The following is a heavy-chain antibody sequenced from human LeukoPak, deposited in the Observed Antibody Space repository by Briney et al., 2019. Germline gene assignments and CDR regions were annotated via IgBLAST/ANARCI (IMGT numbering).Heavy chain of an antibody. CDR2: MNPNSGNT. V-gene: IGHV1-8*01. CDR3: ARVTPGRYCSSTSCDPYYYYYGMDV. J-gene: IGHJ6*02. D-gene: IGHD2-2*01. Sequence: ASVKVSCKASGYTFTSYDINWVRQATGQGLEWMGWMNPNSGNTGYAQKFQGRVTMTRNTSISTAYMELSSLRSEDTAVYYCARVTPGRYCSSTSCDPYYYYYGMDVWGQGTTVTVSS. CDR1: GYTFTSYD.